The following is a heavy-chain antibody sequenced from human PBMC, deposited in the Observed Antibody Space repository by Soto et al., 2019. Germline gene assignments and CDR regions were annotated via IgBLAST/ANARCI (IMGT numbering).Heavy chain of an antibody. Sequence: QITLKESGPTLVKPTQTLTLICTFSGFSLTTRGVGVGWIRQPPGKALECLALIYWDDDKRYSPSLQSRLSITKDTSKNQVVLTMTNVDPVDTATYYCAHIPNYYQYDWFDPWGQGTLGSVSS. CDR3: AHIPNYYQYDWFDP. J-gene: IGHJ5*02. D-gene: IGHD3-16*01. CDR2: IYWDDDK. V-gene: IGHV2-5*02. CDR1: GFSLTTRGVG.